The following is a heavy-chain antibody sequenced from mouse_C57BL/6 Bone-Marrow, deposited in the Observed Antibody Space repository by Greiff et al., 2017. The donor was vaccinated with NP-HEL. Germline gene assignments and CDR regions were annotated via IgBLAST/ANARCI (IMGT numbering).Heavy chain of an antibody. V-gene: IGHV5-6*01. D-gene: IGHD2-10*02. Sequence: EVKVVDSGGDLVKPGGSLKLSCAASGFTFSSYGMSWVRQTPDKRLEWVATISSGGSYTYYPDSVKGRFTISRDNAKNTLYLQMSSLKSEDTAMYYCARQGYGNYVDYWGQGTSVTVSS. CDR1: GFTFSSYG. J-gene: IGHJ4*01. CDR2: ISSGGSYT. CDR3: ARQGYGNYVDY.